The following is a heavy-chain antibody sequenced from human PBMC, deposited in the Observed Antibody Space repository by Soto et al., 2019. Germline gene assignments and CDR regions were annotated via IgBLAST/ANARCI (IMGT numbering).Heavy chain of an antibody. D-gene: IGHD2-15*01. CDR3: ARVVLH. CDR2: ICYSGST. Sequence: QVQLQESGPGLVQPSQTLSHTCTVSGGSISSGGYYWSWIRQHPGTCLEWIGHICYSGSTYYNTSLKSRVTISVDTSMNQFSRIVNSVTAADTAVYYVARVVLHWGQGTLVTVSS. V-gene: IGHV4-31*03. CDR1: GGSISSGGYY. J-gene: IGHJ4*01.